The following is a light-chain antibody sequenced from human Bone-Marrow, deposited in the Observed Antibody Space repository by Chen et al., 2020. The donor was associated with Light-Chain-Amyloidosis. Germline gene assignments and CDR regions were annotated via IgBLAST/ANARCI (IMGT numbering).Light chain of an antibody. CDR2: RDT. Sequence: SYDLTQPPSVSVSPGQTARITCSGDDLPTKYAYWYQQKPGQAPVLVIHRDTERPSGISERFSGSSSGTTATLTISGVQAEDEAYYNCQSADSSCTYEVIFGGGTKLTVL. CDR1: DLPTKY. V-gene: IGLV3-25*03. CDR3: QSADSSCTYEVI. J-gene: IGLJ2*01.